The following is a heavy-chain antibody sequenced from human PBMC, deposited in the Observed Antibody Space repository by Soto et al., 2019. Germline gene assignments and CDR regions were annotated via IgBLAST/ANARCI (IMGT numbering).Heavy chain of an antibody. Sequence: QVQLVQSGAEVKKPGSSVKVSCKASGGTFSSYAISWVRQAPGQGLEWMGGIIPIFGTANYAQQFQGRVTITADKSTSTAYMELSSLRSEDTAVYYCARDLVRSIFGLKNYYYGMDVWGQGTTVTVSS. J-gene: IGHJ6*02. D-gene: IGHD3-3*01. CDR2: IIPIFGTA. CDR1: GGTFSSYA. V-gene: IGHV1-69*06. CDR3: ARDLVRSIFGLKNYYYGMDV.